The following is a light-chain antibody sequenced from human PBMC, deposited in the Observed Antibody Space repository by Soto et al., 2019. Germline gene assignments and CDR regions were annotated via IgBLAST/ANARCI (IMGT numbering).Light chain of an antibody. V-gene: IGKV3-20*01. J-gene: IGKJ1*01. Sequence: EIVLTQSPGTLSLSPGERATLFCRASESVSSSYLAWYQQKPGQAPRLLIYGASSRATGIPDRSSGSGSGTDFTLTISRLEPEDFAVYYCQQYGRSRWTFGQGTKVDIK. CDR3: QQYGRSRWT. CDR2: GAS. CDR1: ESVSSSY.